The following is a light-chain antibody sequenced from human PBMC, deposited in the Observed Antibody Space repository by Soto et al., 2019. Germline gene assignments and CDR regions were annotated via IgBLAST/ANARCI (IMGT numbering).Light chain of an antibody. CDR1: TGAVATSHY. V-gene: IGLV7-46*01. CDR2: DTN. CDR3: SLSYSGIRV. J-gene: IGLJ3*02. Sequence: QAVVTQEPSLTVSPGGTVTFTCVSSTGAVATSHYPYWFQQKPGQAPTTLIYDTNNRHSWTPARFSGSLLGGKPALTLSGAQPEDEAEYYCSLSYSGIRVFGGGTKLTVL.